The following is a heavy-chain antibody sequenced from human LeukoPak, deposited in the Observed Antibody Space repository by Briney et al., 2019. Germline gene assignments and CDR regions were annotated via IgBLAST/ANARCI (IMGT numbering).Heavy chain of an antibody. CDR3: ARLDYWRLWFDP. D-gene: IGHD3-3*01. Sequence: ASVKVSCKASGYTFTGYYMHWVRQAPGRGLEWMGWINPNSGGTNYAQKFQGRVTMTRDTSISTAYMELSRLRSDDTAVYYCARLDYWRLWFDPWGQGTLVTVSS. V-gene: IGHV1-2*02. J-gene: IGHJ5*02. CDR2: INPNSGGT. CDR1: GYTFTGYY.